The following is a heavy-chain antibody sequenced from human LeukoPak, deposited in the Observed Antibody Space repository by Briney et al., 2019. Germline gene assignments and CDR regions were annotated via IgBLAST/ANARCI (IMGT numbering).Heavy chain of an antibody. CDR1: GYTFTSYD. V-gene: IGHV1-8*03. CDR3: ARDLRFGESRQIRFDY. Sequence: ASVKVSCKASGYTFTSYDINWVRQATGQGLEWMGWMNPNSGNTGYAQKFQGRVTITRNTSISTAYMELSSLRSDDTAVYYCARDLRFGESRQIRFDYWGQGTLVTVSS. D-gene: IGHD3-10*01. CDR2: MNPNSGNT. J-gene: IGHJ4*02.